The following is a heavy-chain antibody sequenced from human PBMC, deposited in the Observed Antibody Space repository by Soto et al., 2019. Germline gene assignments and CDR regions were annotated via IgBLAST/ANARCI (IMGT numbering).Heavy chain of an antibody. Sequence: SETLSLTCTVSGGSISSGDYYWSWIRQPPGKGLEWIGYIYYSGSTYYNPSLKSRVTISVDTSKNQFSLKLSSVTAADTAVYYCASPADMVGEVDAFDIWGQGTMVTVSS. CDR3: ASPADMVGEVDAFDI. J-gene: IGHJ3*02. V-gene: IGHV4-30-4*01. CDR2: IYYSGST. CDR1: GGSISSGDYY. D-gene: IGHD3-3*01.